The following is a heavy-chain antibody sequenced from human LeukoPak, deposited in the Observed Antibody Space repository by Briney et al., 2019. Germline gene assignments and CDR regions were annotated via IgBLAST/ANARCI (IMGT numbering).Heavy chain of an antibody. CDR2: VSGSAGRT. CDR3: AKNRGHCVDGVCHNYYYMDV. Sequence: GGSLRLSCAASGFTFSSFAMTWVRQAPGKGLEWVSTVSGSAGRTDYADSVKGRFTISRDNLKNTLYLQMNGLRAEDTAVYYCAKNRGHCVDGVCHNYYYMDVRGRGTTVTVSS. V-gene: IGHV3-23*01. J-gene: IGHJ6*03. D-gene: IGHD2-8*02. CDR1: GFTFSSFA.